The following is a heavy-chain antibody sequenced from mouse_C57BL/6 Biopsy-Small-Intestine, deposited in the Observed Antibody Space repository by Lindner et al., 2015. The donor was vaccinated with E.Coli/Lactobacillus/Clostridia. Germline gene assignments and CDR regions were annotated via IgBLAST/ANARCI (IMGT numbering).Heavy chain of an antibody. CDR2: IDPETGGT. D-gene: IGHD2-3*01. Sequence: VQLQESGAELVRPGASVTLSCKASGYTFTDYEMHWVKQTPVHGLEWIGAIDPETGGTAYSQKFKGKAILTADKSSSTAYMEFRSLTSEDSAVFYCTRYDGNYLAWFAYWGQGTLVTVSA. V-gene: IGHV1-15*01. CDR3: TRYDGNYLAWFAY. J-gene: IGHJ3*01. CDR1: GYTFTDYE.